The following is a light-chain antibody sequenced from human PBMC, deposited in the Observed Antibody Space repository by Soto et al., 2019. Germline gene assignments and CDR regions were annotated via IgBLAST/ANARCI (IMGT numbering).Light chain of an antibody. CDR2: GVT. V-gene: IGLV2-14*01. Sequence: QSALTQPASVSGSPGQSITISCTGTSADIGFYDYVSWYQQYPGKAPNLLIYGVTYRPSGISYRFSGSKSGSTASLTISGPRDEDDADYYCSSYSTSFFYVFGTGTKLTVL. J-gene: IGLJ1*01. CDR1: SADIGFYDY. CDR3: SSYSTSFFYV.